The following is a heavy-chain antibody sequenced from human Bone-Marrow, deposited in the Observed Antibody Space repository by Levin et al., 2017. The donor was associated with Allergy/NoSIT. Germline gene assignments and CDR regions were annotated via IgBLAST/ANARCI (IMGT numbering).Heavy chain of an antibody. CDR1: GYTFAGSF. V-gene: IGHV1-2*02. Sequence: GASVKVSCKASGYTFAGSFIHWVRQAPGQGLEYMAWININTGDTKSAQNFQGRVTTTRDTSITTAYMELTRLTSDDTAVYYCAREAKSGSFKFDPWGQGTLVTVSS. CDR3: AREAKSGSFKFDP. D-gene: IGHD6-6*01. J-gene: IGHJ5*02. CDR2: ININTGDT.